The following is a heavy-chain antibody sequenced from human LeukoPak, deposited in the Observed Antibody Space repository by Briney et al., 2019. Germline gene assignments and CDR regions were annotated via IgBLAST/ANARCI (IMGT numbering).Heavy chain of an antibody. CDR3: ARTRYSGRYGDYFDY. CDR2: IYYSGST. Sequence: SETLSLTCTVSGGSISSYYWSWIRQPPGKGLEWIGYIYYSGSTNYNPSLKSRVTISVDTSKSQFSLKLSSVTAAETAVYYCARTRYSGRYGDYFDYWGQGTLVTVSS. D-gene: IGHD1-26*01. CDR1: GGSISSYY. V-gene: IGHV4-59*08. J-gene: IGHJ4*02.